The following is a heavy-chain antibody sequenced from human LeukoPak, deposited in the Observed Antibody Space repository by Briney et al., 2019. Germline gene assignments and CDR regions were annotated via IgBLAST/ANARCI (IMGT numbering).Heavy chain of an antibody. CDR1: GGSFSGYY. J-gene: IGHJ5*02. V-gene: IGHV4-34*01. Sequence: SETLSLTCAVYGGSFSGYYWSWIRQPPGKGLEWIGEINHSGSTNYNPSLKSRVTISVDTSKNQFSLKLSSVTAADTAVYYCARGGPRYCSGGSCYVDWLDPWGQGTLVTVSS. CDR3: ARGGPRYCSGGSCYVDWLDP. D-gene: IGHD2-15*01. CDR2: INHSGST.